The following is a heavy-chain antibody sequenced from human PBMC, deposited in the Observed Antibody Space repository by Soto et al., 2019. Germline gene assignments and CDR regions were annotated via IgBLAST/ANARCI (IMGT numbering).Heavy chain of an antibody. CDR3: ARVLSPYGGNSTNIDY. D-gene: IGHD2-21*02. V-gene: IGHV1-69*02. Sequence: QVQLVQSGAEVKKPGSSVKVSCKASGGTFSSYTISWVRQAPGQGLEWMGRIIPILGIANYAQKFQGRVTITADKSTSTAYMELSSLRSEDTAVYYCARVLSPYGGNSTNIDYWGQGTLVTVSS. CDR2: IIPILGIA. J-gene: IGHJ4*02. CDR1: GGTFSSYT.